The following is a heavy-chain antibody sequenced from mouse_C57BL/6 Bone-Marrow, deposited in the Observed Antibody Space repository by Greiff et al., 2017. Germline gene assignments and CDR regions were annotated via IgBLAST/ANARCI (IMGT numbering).Heavy chain of an antibody. CDR2: IHPNSGST. CDR1: GYTFTSYW. J-gene: IGHJ1*03. CDR3: AGGYPWDFDG. D-gene: IGHD2-2*01. V-gene: IGHV1-64*01. Sequence: QVQLQQPGAELVKPGASVKLSCKASGYTFTSYWMRWVKQRPGQGLEWIGMIHPNSGSTNYNEKFKSKATLTVDKSSSTAYMQLSSLTSEDAAVYYWAGGYPWDFDGWGTGATVTVSP.